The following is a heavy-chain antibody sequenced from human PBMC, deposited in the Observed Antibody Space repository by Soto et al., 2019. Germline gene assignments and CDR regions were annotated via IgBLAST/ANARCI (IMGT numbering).Heavy chain of an antibody. Sequence: QVHLVQSGAEVKEPGASVKVSCKTSGFTFTTHAIHWVRQAPGQRFEWMGWINAGNGNTKYSQRFQDRVTITRDTSASTAYMELSSLTSEDRAVYYCARRNNSGPIDYWGQGTRVTVSS. CDR2: INAGNGNT. V-gene: IGHV1-3*01. CDR3: ARRNNSGPIDY. CDR1: GFTFTTHA. J-gene: IGHJ4*02. D-gene: IGHD5-12*01.